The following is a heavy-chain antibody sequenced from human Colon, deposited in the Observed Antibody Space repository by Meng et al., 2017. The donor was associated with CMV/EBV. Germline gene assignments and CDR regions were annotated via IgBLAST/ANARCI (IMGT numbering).Heavy chain of an antibody. CDR3: AKAPGYSSSPGYYYGMDV. CDR1: GFTFDDYA. D-gene: IGHD6-13*01. Sequence: GGSLRLSCAASGFTFDDYALHWVRQAPGKGLEWVSGTSWNSGRIGYADSVKGRFTISRDNAKNSLYLQMTSLRAEDTALYYCAKAPGYSSSPGYYYGMDVWGQGTTVTSP. CDR2: TSWNSGRI. J-gene: IGHJ6*02. V-gene: IGHV3-9*01.